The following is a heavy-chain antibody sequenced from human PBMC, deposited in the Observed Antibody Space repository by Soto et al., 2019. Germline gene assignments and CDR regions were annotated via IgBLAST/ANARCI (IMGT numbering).Heavy chain of an antibody. CDR3: ARLVGWLQFGALYYFDY. V-gene: IGHV4-34*01. D-gene: IGHD5-12*01. Sequence: SETLSLTCAVYGGSFIGYYWSWIRQPPGKGLEWIGEINHSGSTNYNPSLKSRVTISVDTSKNQFSLKLSSVTAADTAVYYCARLVGWLQFGALYYFDYWGQGTLVTVSS. J-gene: IGHJ4*02. CDR2: INHSGST. CDR1: GGSFIGYY.